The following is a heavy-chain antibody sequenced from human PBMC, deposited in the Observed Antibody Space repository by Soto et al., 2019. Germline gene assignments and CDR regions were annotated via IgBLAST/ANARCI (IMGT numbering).Heavy chain of an antibody. CDR3: ARGRGGTYDAFDI. V-gene: IGHV4-59*01. Sequence: QVQLRESGPGLVKPSETLSLTCSVSAGSINSYFWSWIRQSPGKGLEWIGYIFYSGTTNYNPSLKSLVTILLDTSKNQFSLRLNSVTAADTAIYYCARGRGGTYDAFDIWGQGTLVTVSS. CDR1: AGSINSYF. CDR2: IFYSGTT. D-gene: IGHD1-26*01. J-gene: IGHJ3*02.